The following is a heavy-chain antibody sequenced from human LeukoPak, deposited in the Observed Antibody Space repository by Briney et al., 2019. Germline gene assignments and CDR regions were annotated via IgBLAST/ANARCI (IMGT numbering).Heavy chain of an antibody. V-gene: IGHV4-39*07. J-gene: IGHJ4*02. CDR1: GGSISSSSYY. Sequence: SETLSLTCTVSGGSISSSSYYWGWIRQPPGKGLEWIGSIYYSGSTYYNPSLKSRVTISVDTSKNQFSLKLSSVTAAHTAVYYCAREDDILTGYRQRYFDYWGQGTLVTVSS. CDR2: IYYSGST. D-gene: IGHD3-9*01. CDR3: AREDDILTGYRQRYFDY.